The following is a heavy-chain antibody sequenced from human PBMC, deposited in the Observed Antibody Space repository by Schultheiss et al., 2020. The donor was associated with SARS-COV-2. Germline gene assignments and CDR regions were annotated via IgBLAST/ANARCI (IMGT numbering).Heavy chain of an antibody. Sequence: GESLKISCVASGFSFSSYWIHWVRQAQGRGLVWVSRINSDGSDTVYADSVRGRFTISRDNSKNTLYLQVNSLRVEDTAVYYCATGYSVAYGGQYDSIYWGQGTLVTVSS. J-gene: IGHJ4*02. CDR1: GFSFSSYW. CDR2: INSDGSDT. CDR3: ATGYSVAYGGQYDSIY. D-gene: IGHD5-18*01. V-gene: IGHV3-74*01.